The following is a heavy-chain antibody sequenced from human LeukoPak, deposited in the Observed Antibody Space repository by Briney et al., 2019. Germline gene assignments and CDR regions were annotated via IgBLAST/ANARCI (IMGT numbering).Heavy chain of an antibody. CDR2: INSSGSTI. D-gene: IGHD3-3*01. V-gene: IGHV3-11*04. J-gene: IGHJ4*02. CDR1: GHIFSDYY. CDR3: ARVGGDFWSAYYFDY. Sequence: GGSLRLSCAASGHIFSDYYMSWMRQAPGKGLEWVADINSSGSTIHYADSVKGRFTISRDNAKNSLYLQMNSLRAKDTAVYYCARVGGDFWSAYYFDYWGQGTLVTVSS.